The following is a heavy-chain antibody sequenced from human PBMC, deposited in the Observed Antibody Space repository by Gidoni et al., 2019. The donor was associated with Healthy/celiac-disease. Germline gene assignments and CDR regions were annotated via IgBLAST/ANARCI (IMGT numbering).Heavy chain of an antibody. CDR2: INHSGST. J-gene: IGHJ4*02. Sequence: QVQLQQWGAGLLKPSETLSLTCAVYGGSFSGYYWSWIRQPPGKGLEWIGEINHSGSTNYNPSLKSRVTISVDTSKNQFSLKLSSVTAADTAVYYCARGPLPTVTTYYDYWGQGTLVTVSS. CDR3: ARGPLPTVTTYYDY. D-gene: IGHD4-17*01. CDR1: GGSFSGYY. V-gene: IGHV4-34*01.